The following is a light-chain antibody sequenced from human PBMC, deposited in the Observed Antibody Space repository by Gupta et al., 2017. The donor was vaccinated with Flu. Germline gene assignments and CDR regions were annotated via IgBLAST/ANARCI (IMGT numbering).Light chain of an antibody. CDR2: LAS. J-gene: IGKJ1*01. CDR3: RQALQTPKT. V-gene: IGKV2-28*01. Sequence: ETVMTQSPLALSVTPGEAASISCRSSQSLLHVNGYNYLDWYLQKPGQPPQLLIYLASKRASGVPDRFSGSGSGTIFTLKISRGEAEDVGIYYCRQALQTPKTFGQGTKVEIK. CDR1: QSLLHVNGYNY.